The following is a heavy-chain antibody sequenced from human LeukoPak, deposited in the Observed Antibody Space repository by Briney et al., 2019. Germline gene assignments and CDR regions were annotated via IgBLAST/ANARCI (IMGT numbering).Heavy chain of an antibody. D-gene: IGHD3-3*01. Sequence: GASVKVSCKASGGTFSSYAISWVRQAPGQGLEWMGGIIPIFGTANYAQKFQGRVTITTDESTSTAYMELSSLRSEDTAVYYCARLHGLGPPRDDFWSGPSSAWFDPWGQGTLVTVSS. J-gene: IGHJ5*02. V-gene: IGHV1-69*05. CDR2: IIPIFGTA. CDR1: GGTFSSYA. CDR3: ARLHGLGPPRDDFWSGPSSAWFDP.